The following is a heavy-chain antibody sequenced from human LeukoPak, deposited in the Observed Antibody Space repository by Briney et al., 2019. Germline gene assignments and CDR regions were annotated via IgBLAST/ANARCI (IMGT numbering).Heavy chain of an antibody. CDR1: GFTFSTYE. V-gene: IGHV3-66*04. D-gene: IGHD3-3*01. J-gene: IGHJ5*02. CDR3: VRQFWP. CDR2: VYSGGGT. Sequence: GGSLRLSCAASGFTFSTYEINWVRQAPGKGLEWVSVVYSGGGTDYADSVKGRFTISRDIPKNTLYLQMNGLRVEDTAVYYCVRQFWPWGQGTLVTVSA.